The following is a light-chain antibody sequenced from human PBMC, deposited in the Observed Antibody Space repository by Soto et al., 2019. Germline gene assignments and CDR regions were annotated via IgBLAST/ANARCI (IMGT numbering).Light chain of an antibody. J-gene: IGKJ1*01. V-gene: IGKV1-12*02. Sequence: DIQMTQSPSSVSASVGDRVTITCRASQGIANWLAWYQQKPGTAPKLLIYSTSRLQDGVPSRFSGGGSGTDFTLTITSLQPEDFATYYCQQGDSFSWTFGQGTKVEIK. CDR2: STS. CDR3: QQGDSFSWT. CDR1: QGIANW.